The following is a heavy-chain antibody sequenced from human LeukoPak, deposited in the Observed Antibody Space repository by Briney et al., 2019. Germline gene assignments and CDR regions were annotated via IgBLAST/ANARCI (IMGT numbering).Heavy chain of an antibody. J-gene: IGHJ4*02. D-gene: IGHD2-21*02. CDR3: VTSSGDS. CDR1: GFTFSNYF. Sequence: GGSLRLSCAASGFTFSNYFMHWVRQPPGKGLVWVSRIKDDGTTNYADSVKGRFTISRDNAKTSLYLQMNNLRAEDTAVYYCVTSSGDSWGQGTLVTVS. CDR2: IKDDGTT. V-gene: IGHV3-74*01.